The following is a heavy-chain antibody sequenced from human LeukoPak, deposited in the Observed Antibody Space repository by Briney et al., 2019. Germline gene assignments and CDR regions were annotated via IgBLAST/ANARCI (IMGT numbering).Heavy chain of an antibody. J-gene: IGHJ6*02. V-gene: IGHV3-9*01. CDR3: AKVHRDYGDYYGLDA. D-gene: IGHD4-17*01. Sequence: GGSLRLSCAASRFTFSDYWMHWVRQAPGKGLEWVSYISWDSENIGYADSVKGRFTISRDNAKNSLYLQMNSLRVEDTALYYCAKVHRDYGDYYGLDAWGQGTTVTVSS. CDR2: ISWDSENI. CDR1: RFTFSDYW.